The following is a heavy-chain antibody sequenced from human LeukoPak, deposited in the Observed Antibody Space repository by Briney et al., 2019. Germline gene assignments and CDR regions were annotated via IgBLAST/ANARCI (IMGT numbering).Heavy chain of an antibody. Sequence: GGSLRLSCAASGFTVSSDYMSWVRQAPGKGLEWVSAISGSGGSTYYADSVKGRFTISRDNSKNTLYLQMNSLRAEDTAVYYCAKGGSVVVVAVRFDPWGQGTLVTVSS. CDR1: GFTVSSDY. CDR3: AKGGSVVVVAVRFDP. CDR2: ISGSGGST. V-gene: IGHV3-23*01. D-gene: IGHD2-15*01. J-gene: IGHJ5*02.